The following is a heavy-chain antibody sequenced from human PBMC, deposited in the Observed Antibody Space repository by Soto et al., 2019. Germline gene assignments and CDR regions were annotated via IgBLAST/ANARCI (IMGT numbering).Heavy chain of an antibody. CDR1: GYTFSRYG. CDR3: ARSFHDFWSGRGIRYYYGMDV. Sequence: ASVKVSCKASGYTFSRYGISWVRQAPGQGLEWMGWINPNSGGTNYAQKFQGRVTMTRDTSISTAYMEPSRLRSDDTAVYYCARSFHDFWSGRGIRYYYGMDVWGQGTTVTVSS. V-gene: IGHV1-2*02. D-gene: IGHD3-3*01. J-gene: IGHJ6*02. CDR2: INPNSGGT.